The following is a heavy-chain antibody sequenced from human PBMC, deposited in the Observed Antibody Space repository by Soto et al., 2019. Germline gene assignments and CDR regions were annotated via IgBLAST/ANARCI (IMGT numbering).Heavy chain of an antibody. V-gene: IGHV3-23*01. CDR1: GFTFNTYA. J-gene: IGHJ4*01. CDR2: ISGSGGST. Sequence: EVQLLESGGGLVQPGGSLRLSCAASGFTFNTYAMSWVRQAPGKGLEWVSAISGSGGSTFYADSVRGRFTISRDNSKNTLFLQMNSLRAEDTAVYYCAKGRTQFDYWGHGTLVTVSS. CDR3: AKGRTQFDY.